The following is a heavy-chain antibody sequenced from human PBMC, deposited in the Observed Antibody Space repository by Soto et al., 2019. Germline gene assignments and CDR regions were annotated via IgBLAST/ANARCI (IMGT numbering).Heavy chain of an antibody. Sequence: ASVEVCCKDSGYTFTSYAMHWVRQAPGQRLEWMGWINAGNGNTKYSQKFQGRVTITRDTSASTAYMELSSLRSEDTAVYYCARSIVVVTALDYWGQGTQVTVS. J-gene: IGHJ4*02. V-gene: IGHV1-3*01. CDR3: ARSIVVVTALDY. D-gene: IGHD2-21*02. CDR2: INAGNGNT. CDR1: GYTFTSYA.